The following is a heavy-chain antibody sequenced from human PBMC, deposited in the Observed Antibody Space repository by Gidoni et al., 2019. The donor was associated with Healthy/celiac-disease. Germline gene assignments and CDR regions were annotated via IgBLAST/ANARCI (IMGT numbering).Heavy chain of an antibody. D-gene: IGHD2-2*01. J-gene: IGHJ4*02. Sequence: QVQLQESGPGLVKPSETLSLTCTVSGGSISSYYWSWIRQPPGKGLEWIGYIYYSGSTNYNPSLKSRVTISVDTSKNQFSLKLSSVTAADTAVYYCARGPLYATRGRLGFDYWGQGTLVTVSS. CDR3: ARGPLYATRGRLGFDY. CDR1: GGSISSYY. CDR2: IYYSGST. V-gene: IGHV4-59*01.